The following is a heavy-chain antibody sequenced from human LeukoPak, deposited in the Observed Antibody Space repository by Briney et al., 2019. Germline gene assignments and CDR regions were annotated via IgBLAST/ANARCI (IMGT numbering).Heavy chain of an antibody. CDR1: GFTFNSYG. Sequence: GGSLRLSCAASGFTFNSYGMHWVRQAPGKGLEWVAVIWYDGSNKYYADSVKGRFTISRDNSKNTLYLQMNSLRAEDTAVYYCARDSGLRYFDWLPDYWDHGTLVTVSS. CDR3: ARDSGLRYFDWLPDY. CDR2: IWYDGSNK. V-gene: IGHV3-33*01. D-gene: IGHD3-9*01. J-gene: IGHJ4*01.